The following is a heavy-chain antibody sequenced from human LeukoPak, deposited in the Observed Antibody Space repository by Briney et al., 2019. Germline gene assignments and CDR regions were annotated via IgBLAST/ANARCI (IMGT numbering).Heavy chain of an antibody. CDR3: ARYRLSDSPINWFDP. J-gene: IGHJ5*02. V-gene: IGHV1-18*01. CDR2: ISAYTGNA. CDR1: GYSFSAFG. Sequence: ASVKVSCKASGYSFSAFGITWERQAPGQGLEWMGWISAYTGNAEYAQKFQGRVSLTTDTSTNTAYMELGSLMSDDTAVYYCARYRLSDSPINWFDPWGQGTLVTVSS. D-gene: IGHD3-22*01.